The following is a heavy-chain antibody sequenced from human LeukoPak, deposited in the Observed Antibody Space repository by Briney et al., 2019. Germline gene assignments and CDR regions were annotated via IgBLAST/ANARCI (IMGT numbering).Heavy chain of an antibody. CDR1: GFTFTDHP. CDR2: IGGDGIA. V-gene: IGHV3-69-1*01. CDR3: AKDRANWAIDD. Sequence: GGSLRLSWVASGFTFTDHPMNWVRQAPGKGLEWISYIGGDGIAFYADSVKGRFTASKDDARKSMYLQMNSLRVEDTAVYYCAKDRANWAIDDWGQGTQVTVSS. D-gene: IGHD3-16*01. J-gene: IGHJ4*02.